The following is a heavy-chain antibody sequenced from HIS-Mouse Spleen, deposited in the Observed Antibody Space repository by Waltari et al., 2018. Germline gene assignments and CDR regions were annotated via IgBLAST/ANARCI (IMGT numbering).Heavy chain of an antibody. Sequence: QVQLQESGPGLVKPSETLSLTCTVPGGSISSYYWSWIWPPAGKALEWIGRIYTSGSTNYNPSLKSRVTMSVDTSKNQFSLKLSSVTAADTAVYYCARDLSGKADYYDSSGYYFDYWGQGTLVTVSS. V-gene: IGHV4-4*07. CDR3: ARDLSGKADYYDSSGYYFDY. D-gene: IGHD3-22*01. CDR2: IYTSGST. J-gene: IGHJ4*02. CDR1: GGSISSYY.